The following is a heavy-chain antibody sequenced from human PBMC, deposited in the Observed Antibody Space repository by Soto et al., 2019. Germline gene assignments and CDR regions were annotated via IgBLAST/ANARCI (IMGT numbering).Heavy chain of an antibody. Sequence: SETLSLTCTVSGGSISSSSYYWCWIRQPPGKGLEWIGSIYYSGSTYYNPSLKSRVTISVDTSKNQFSLKLSSVTAADTAVYYCARPSMVRGVMGWFDPWGQGTLVTVSS. CDR1: GGSISSSSYY. CDR3: ARPSMVRGVMGWFDP. J-gene: IGHJ5*02. D-gene: IGHD3-10*01. V-gene: IGHV4-39*01. CDR2: IYYSGST.